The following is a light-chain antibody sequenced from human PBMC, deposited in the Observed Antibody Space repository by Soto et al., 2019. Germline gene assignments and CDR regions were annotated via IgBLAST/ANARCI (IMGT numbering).Light chain of an antibody. CDR1: QTISSW. CDR2: KAS. J-gene: IGKJ1*01. CDR3: QNYNSYSEE. V-gene: IGKV1-5*03. Sequence: IQMTQSPSTLSGSVGERVTITCRASQTISSWLAWYQQKPGKAPKLLIYKASTLKSGVPSRFSGSGSGTEFTLTISSLQPDDFATYYCQNYNSYSEEFGQGTKVDIK.